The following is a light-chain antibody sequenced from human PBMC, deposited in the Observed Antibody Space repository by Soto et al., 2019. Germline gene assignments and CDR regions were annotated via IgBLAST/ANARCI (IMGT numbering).Light chain of an antibody. V-gene: IGKV3-15*01. Sequence: EIVMTQSPATLSVSPGERAALSCRASQSVSSNFAWYQQNPGQAPRLLIYGASTRATGIPARFSGSGSGTEFTRTISRLQSEDFAVYYCQQYNNWPYTFGQGTKLEIK. CDR1: QSVSSN. CDR3: QQYNNWPYT. CDR2: GAS. J-gene: IGKJ2*01.